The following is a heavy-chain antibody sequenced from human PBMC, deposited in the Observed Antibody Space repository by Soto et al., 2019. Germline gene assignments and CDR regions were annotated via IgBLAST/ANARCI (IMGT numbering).Heavy chain of an antibody. D-gene: IGHD3-16*01. J-gene: IGHJ3*02. CDR2: INPNSGGT. V-gene: IGHV1-2*04. Sequence: PSVKVSCKASGYTFTGYYMHWVRQAPGQGLEWMGWINPNSGGTNYAQKFQGWVTMTRDTSISTAYMELSRLRSDDTAVYYCARESSPVGDPSDAFDIWGQGTMVTVSS. CDR3: ARESSPVGDPSDAFDI. CDR1: GYTFTGYY.